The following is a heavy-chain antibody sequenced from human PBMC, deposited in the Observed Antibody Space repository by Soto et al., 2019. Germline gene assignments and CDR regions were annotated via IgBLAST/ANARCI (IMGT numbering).Heavy chain of an antibody. CDR2: FFYSGST. V-gene: IGHV4-39*01. Sequence: QLQLQESGPGLVKPSETLSLTCTVSGGSISSSSYYWGWIRQPPGRGLEWIGSFFYSGSTNYNPSLRSRVTIAIDTSKNQFSLKLSSVTAADTAVYYCARGIRSGSMGYCDYWGQGTLVTVSS. J-gene: IGHJ4*02. D-gene: IGHD1-1*01. CDR1: GGSISSSSYY. CDR3: ARGIRSGSMGYCDY.